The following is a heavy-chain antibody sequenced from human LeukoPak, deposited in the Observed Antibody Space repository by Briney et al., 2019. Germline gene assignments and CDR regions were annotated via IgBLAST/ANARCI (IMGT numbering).Heavy chain of an antibody. V-gene: IGHV3-7*01. CDR1: GFTLSSYW. J-gene: IGHJ3*02. CDR2: IKQDGSEK. D-gene: IGHD2-8*01. CDR3: ARVNPLMAPGAFDI. Sequence: QTGGSLRLSCAASGFTLSSYWMAWVRQAPGKGLAWVANIKQDGSEKYYVDSVKGRFTISRDNARNSLYLQMNSLRAEDTAIFYCARVNPLMAPGAFDIWGQGTMVAVSS.